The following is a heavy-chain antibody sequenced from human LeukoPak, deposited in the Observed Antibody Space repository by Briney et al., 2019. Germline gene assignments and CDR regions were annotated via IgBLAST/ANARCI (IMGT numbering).Heavy chain of an antibody. CDR2: INHSGST. J-gene: IGHJ6*03. D-gene: IGHD3-10*01. CDR3: ARSGGYYGSGSYDYYYYYYMDV. Sequence: PSETLSLTCAVYGGSFSGYYWSWIRQPPGKGLEWIGEINHSGSTNYNPSLKSRVTISVDTSKNQFSLKLSSVTAADTAVYYCARSGGYYGSGSYDYYYYYYMDVWGKGTTVTISS. CDR1: GGSFSGYY. V-gene: IGHV4-34*01.